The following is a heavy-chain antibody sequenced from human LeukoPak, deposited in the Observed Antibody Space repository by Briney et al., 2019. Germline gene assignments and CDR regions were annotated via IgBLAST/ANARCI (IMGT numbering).Heavy chain of an antibody. D-gene: IGHD2-8*02. J-gene: IGHJ5*02. CDR3: ARGRTFGTELDP. CDR1: GGSISSGDYY. Sequence: PSQTLSLTCTVSGGSISSGDYYWSWIRQPPGKGLEWIGYIYYSGSTYYNPSLKSRVTISVDTSKNQFSLKLSSVTAADTAVYYCARGRTFGTELDPWGQGTLVTVSS. V-gene: IGHV4-30-4*01. CDR2: IYYSGST.